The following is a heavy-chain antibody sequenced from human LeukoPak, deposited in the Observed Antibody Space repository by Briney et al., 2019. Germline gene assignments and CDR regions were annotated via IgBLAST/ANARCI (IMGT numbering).Heavy chain of an antibody. D-gene: IGHD3-22*01. V-gene: IGHV3-33*01. CDR2: IWYDGSNK. CDR1: GFIFSSYG. Sequence: GRSLRLSCAASGFIFSSYGMHWVRQAPGKGLEWVAVIWYDGSNKYYADSVKGRFTISRDNSKNTLYLQMNSLRAEDTAVYYCARDVAYYYDSSGYYYYYYGMGVWGQGTTVTVSS. CDR3: ARDVAYYYDSSGYYYYYYGMGV. J-gene: IGHJ6*02.